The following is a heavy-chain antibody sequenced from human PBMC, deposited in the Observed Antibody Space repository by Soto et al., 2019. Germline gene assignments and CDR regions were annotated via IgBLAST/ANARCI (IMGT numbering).Heavy chain of an antibody. V-gene: IGHV4-31*03. CDR2: IYFTGNT. Sequence: PSETLSLTCTVSGASINSGGYYWNWVRLLPGRGLEWIGYIYFTGNTYYNPSLESRVTISLDTPQNQFSLELNSVSAADTAVYYCVRIPHSTTSYYDYNFGMDVWGQGTTVTVSS. CDR1: GASINSGGYY. J-gene: IGHJ6*02. D-gene: IGHD2-2*01. CDR3: VRIPHSTTSYYDYNFGMDV.